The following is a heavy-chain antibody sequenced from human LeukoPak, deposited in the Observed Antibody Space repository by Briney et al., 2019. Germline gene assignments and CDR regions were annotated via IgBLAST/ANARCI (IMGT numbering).Heavy chain of an antibody. V-gene: IGHV3-21*01. CDR2: ISSSSSYI. J-gene: IGHJ6*03. CDR3: ARAIGSSWYGYYYYYMDV. D-gene: IGHD6-13*01. Sequence: GGSLRLSCAASGFTFSSYSMNWVRQAPGKGLEWVSSISSSSSYIYYADSVKDRFTISRDNAKNSLYLQMNSLRAEDTAVYYCARAIGSSWYGYYYYYMDVWGKGTTVTVSS. CDR1: GFTFSSYS.